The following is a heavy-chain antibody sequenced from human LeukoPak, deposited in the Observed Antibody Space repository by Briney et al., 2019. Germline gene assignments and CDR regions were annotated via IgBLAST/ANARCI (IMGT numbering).Heavy chain of an antibody. CDR1: GGTFSSYA. D-gene: IGHD1-26*01. CDR2: FDPEDGET. Sequence: ASVKVSCKASGGTFSSYAISWVRQAPGQGLEWMGGFDPEDGETIYAQKFQGRVTMTEDTSTDTAYMELSSLRSEDTAVYYCATKAVCSGSYCPYYYYMDVWGKGTTVTVSS. CDR3: ATKAVCSGSYCPYYYYMDV. J-gene: IGHJ6*03. V-gene: IGHV1-24*01.